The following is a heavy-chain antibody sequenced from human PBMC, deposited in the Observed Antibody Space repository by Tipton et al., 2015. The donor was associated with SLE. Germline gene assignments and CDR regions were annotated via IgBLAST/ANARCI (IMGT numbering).Heavy chain of an antibody. Sequence: TLSLTCTVSGGSLNSYFWSWIRQPAGMGLELIGRIYTSGSTIYNPSLKSRVTMSIDTSKNQFSLKLSSLTAADTAVYYCVREVSGGFDCWGQGTLVTVSS. CDR3: VREVSGGFDC. CDR2: IYTSGST. D-gene: IGHD3-10*01. CDR1: GGSLNSYF. V-gene: IGHV4-4*07. J-gene: IGHJ4*02.